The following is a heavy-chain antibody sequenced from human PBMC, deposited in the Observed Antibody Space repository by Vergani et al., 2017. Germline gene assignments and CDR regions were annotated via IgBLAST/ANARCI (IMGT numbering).Heavy chain of an antibody. J-gene: IGHJ4*02. D-gene: IGHD3-16*01. V-gene: IGHV4-38-2*02. CDR3: ARGLPAWFDY. Sequence: QVQLQESGPGLVKPSETLSLTCTVSGYSISSGYYWGWIRQPPGKGLEWIGSIYHSGSTYYNPSLKSRVTISVDTSKNQFSLKLSSVTAADTAVYYWARGLPAWFDYWGQGTLVTVSS. CDR1: GYSISSGYY. CDR2: IYHSGST.